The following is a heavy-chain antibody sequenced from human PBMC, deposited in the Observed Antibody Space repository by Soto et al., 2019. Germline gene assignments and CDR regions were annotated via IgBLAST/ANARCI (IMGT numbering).Heavy chain of an antibody. J-gene: IGHJ6*02. D-gene: IGHD5-18*01. CDR2: IGSHISGGAGTT. Sequence: PGGSLRLSCAASGFTFSNFAMTWVRQAPGKGLEWVSSIGSHISGGAGTTLYADSVKGRFTISRDNSKNILYLQMNSLRAEDTAVYYCAKGIPDTGGYYYYSMDVWGQGSAVTVAS. CDR1: GFTFSNFA. CDR3: AKGIPDTGGYYYYSMDV. V-gene: IGHV3-23*01.